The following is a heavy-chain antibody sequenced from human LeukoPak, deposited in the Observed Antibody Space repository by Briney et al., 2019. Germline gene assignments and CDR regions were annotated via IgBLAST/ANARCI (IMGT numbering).Heavy chain of an antibody. CDR1: GFTFSSYG. Sequence: GGSLRLSCAASGFTFSSYGMSWVRQAPGKGLEWVSAISGSGGSTYYADSVKGRFTISRDNSKNTLYLQMNSLRAEDTAVYHCARGDKMTTWRRTYNCFDPWGQGTLVTVSS. V-gene: IGHV3-23*01. J-gene: IGHJ5*02. D-gene: IGHD5-24*01. CDR2: ISGSGGST. CDR3: ARGDKMTTWRRTYNCFDP.